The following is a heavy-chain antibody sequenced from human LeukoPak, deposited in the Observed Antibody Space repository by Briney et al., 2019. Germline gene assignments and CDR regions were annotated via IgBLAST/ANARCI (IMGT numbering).Heavy chain of an antibody. CDR1: GFTFSTYA. Sequence: GGSLRLSCAASGFTFSTYAMTWVRQAPGKGLEWVANIKQDGSEKYYVDSVKGRFTISRDNAKNSLYLQMNSLRAEDTAVYYYARLLKTYDYVWGSYGFDYWGQGTLVTVSS. V-gene: IGHV3-7*01. CDR3: ARLLKTYDYVWGSYGFDY. D-gene: IGHD3-16*01. J-gene: IGHJ4*02. CDR2: IKQDGSEK.